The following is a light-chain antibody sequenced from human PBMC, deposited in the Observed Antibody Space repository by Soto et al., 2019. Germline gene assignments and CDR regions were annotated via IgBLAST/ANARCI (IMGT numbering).Light chain of an antibody. CDR1: QNLGSS. CDR2: GGS. Sequence: EVVMTQSPATLSASPGERVTLSCSASQNLGSSLAWYQQRPGQAPRLLLYGGSTRATGIPARFSGSGSGTEFTVTISSLQSEEFAGYYCQQYNYWPPYTFGQGTNLEFK. CDR3: QQYNYWPPYT. J-gene: IGKJ2*01. V-gene: IGKV3-15*01.